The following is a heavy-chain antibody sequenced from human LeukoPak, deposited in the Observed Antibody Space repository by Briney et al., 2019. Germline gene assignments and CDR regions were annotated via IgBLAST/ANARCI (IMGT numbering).Heavy chain of an antibody. J-gene: IGHJ4*02. CDR3: ARGGVVPAANFDY. Sequence: PRGSLRLSCAASGFTFSSYSMNWVRQAPGKGLEWVSSISSSSSYIYYADSVKGRFTISRDNAKNSLYLQMNSLRAEDTAVYYCARGGVVPAANFDYWGQGTLVTVSS. CDR2: ISSSSSYI. CDR1: GFTFSSYS. V-gene: IGHV3-21*01. D-gene: IGHD2-2*01.